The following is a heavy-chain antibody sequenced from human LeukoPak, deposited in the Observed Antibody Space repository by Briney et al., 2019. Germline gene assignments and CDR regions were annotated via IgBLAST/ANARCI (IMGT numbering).Heavy chain of an antibody. D-gene: IGHD2-8*01. Sequence: SETLSLTCTVSGGSISSSSYYWGWIRQPPGKGLEWIGSIYYSGSTYYNPSLKSRVTISVDTSKNQFSLKLSSVTAADTAVYYCARDELMTGQGYWGQGTLVTVSS. CDR2: IYYSGST. CDR3: ARDELMTGQGY. CDR1: GGSISSSSYY. J-gene: IGHJ4*02. V-gene: IGHV4-39*02.